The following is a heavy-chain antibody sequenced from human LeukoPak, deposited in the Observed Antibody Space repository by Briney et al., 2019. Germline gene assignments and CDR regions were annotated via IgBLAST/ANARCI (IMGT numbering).Heavy chain of an antibody. J-gene: IGHJ4*02. CDR3: ARDHRMYDSNGYYYVPAE. D-gene: IGHD3-22*01. V-gene: IGHV1-46*01. Sequence: ASVKVSCKASGGTFSSYAISWVRQAPGQGLEWMGIINPSGGRTTYAQKFQGRVTMTRDTSTSTVYMELSSLRSEDTAVYYCARDHRMYDSNGYYYVPAEWGQGTLVTVSS. CDR1: GGTFSSYA. CDR2: INPSGGRT.